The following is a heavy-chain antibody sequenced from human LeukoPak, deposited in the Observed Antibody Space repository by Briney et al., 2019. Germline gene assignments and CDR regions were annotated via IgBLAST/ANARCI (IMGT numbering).Heavy chain of an antibody. D-gene: IGHD3-22*01. J-gene: IGHJ3*02. CDR3: ARDLRRGFYDSRGYYTDAFDI. CDR1: GDSITGHF. CDR2: IYYSGNS. Sequence: SETLSLTCIVSGDSITGHFWGWFRQPPGKGLEWIGHIYYSGNSNYNPSLKSRVTISVDTSKNQFSLKLGSVTAADTAMYYCARDLRRGFYDSRGYYTDAFDIWGQGTMVTVSS. V-gene: IGHV4-59*11.